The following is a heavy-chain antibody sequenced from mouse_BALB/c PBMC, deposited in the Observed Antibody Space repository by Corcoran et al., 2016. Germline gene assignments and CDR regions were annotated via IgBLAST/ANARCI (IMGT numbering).Heavy chain of an antibody. Sequence: LVKTGASVKISCKASGYSFTGYYMHWVKQSHGKSREWIGYISCYNGATSYNQKFKGKATFTVTTSSSTAYMQFNSLTSEDSAVYYCARQLGLYLDYWGQGTTLTVSS. D-gene: IGHD3-1*01. CDR1: GYSFTGYY. CDR2: ISCYNGAT. V-gene: IGHV1S34*01. J-gene: IGHJ2*01. CDR3: ARQLGLYLDY.